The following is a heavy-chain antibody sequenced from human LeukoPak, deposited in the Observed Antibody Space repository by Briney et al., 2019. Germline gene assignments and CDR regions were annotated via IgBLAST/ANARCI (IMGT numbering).Heavy chain of an antibody. CDR2: IYSGGST. V-gene: IGHV3-NL1*01. D-gene: IGHD3-10*01. CDR1: GFTFSSYG. CDR3: ASRGEYYVSGTYYGS. Sequence: HPGGSLRLSCAASGFTFSSYGMHWVRQAPGKGLEWVSVIYSGGSTSYADSVKGRFTISRDTSKNTLYLQMNSLRAEDTAIYYCASRGEYYVSGTYYGSWGQGTLVTVSS. J-gene: IGHJ5*02.